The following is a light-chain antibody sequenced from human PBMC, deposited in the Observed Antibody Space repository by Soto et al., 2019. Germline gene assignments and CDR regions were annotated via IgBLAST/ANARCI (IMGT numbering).Light chain of an antibody. CDR1: NSDVGGYNY. V-gene: IGLV2-11*01. Sequence: QSVLTQPRSVSGYPGQSVTISCTGTNSDVGGYNYVSWYQQHPGRAPKLMIFDVTKRPSGVPDRFSGSRSGNTASLTVSGLQAEDEADYYCSSYAGSSNVFGTGTKVTVL. CDR2: DVT. CDR3: SSYAGSSNV. J-gene: IGLJ1*01.